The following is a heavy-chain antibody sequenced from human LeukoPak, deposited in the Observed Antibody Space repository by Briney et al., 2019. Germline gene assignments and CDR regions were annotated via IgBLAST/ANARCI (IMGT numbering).Heavy chain of an antibody. D-gene: IGHD5-24*01. CDR2: ISSSSSYI. Sequence: GGSLRLSCAASGFTFSSYSMNWVRQAPGKGLEWVSSISSSSSYIYYADSVKGRFTISRDNAKNSLFLQMNSLRPEDTAFYYCAKDTGDGYDADFDYWGQGTLVTVSS. CDR3: AKDTGDGYDADFDY. CDR1: GFTFSSYS. V-gene: IGHV3-21*04. J-gene: IGHJ4*02.